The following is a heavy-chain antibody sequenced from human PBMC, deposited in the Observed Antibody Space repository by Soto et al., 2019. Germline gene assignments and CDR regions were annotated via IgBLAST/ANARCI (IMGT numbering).Heavy chain of an antibody. D-gene: IGHD3-3*01. V-gene: IGHV2-5*02. CDR3: ARLSTYYDFCSGTKDYYYYGMDV. CDR2: IYWDDDK. Sequence: SGPTLVNPTQTLTLTCTFSGFSLSTSGVGVGWIRQPPGKALECLALIYWDDDKRYSPSLKSRLTITKDTSKNQVVLTMTNMDPVDTATYYCARLSTYYDFCSGTKDYYYYGMDVWGQGTTVTVSS. CDR1: GFSLSTSGVG. J-gene: IGHJ6*02.